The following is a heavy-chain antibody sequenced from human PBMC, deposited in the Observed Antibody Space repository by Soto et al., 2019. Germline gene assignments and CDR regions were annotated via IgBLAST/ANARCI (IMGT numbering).Heavy chain of an antibody. D-gene: IGHD3-10*01. CDR3: AERGYGSGRYYFDY. Sequence: QLLESGGGLVQPGGSLGLSCEASAFTLSSYAMNWVRQAPGKGLEWVSSISAGGTATYYADSVKGRFTISRDNSKNTRYQQRNSLRVEDTAGYYCAERGYGSGRYYFDYWGQGTLVTVSS. CDR2: ISAGGTAT. J-gene: IGHJ4*02. V-gene: IGHV3-23*01. CDR1: AFTLSSYA.